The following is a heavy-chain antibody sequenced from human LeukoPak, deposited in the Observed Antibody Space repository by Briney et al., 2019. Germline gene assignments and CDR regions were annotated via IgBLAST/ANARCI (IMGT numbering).Heavy chain of an antibody. CDR1: GGTFSSYA. CDR3: ARINYDSSGYYVYY. Sequence: GASVKVSCKASGGTFSSYAISWVRQAPGRGLEWMGRIIPILGIANYAQKFQGRVTITADKSTSTAYMELSSLRSEDTAVYYCARINYDSSGYYVYYWGQGTLVTVSS. D-gene: IGHD3-22*01. J-gene: IGHJ4*02. CDR2: IIPILGIA. V-gene: IGHV1-69*04.